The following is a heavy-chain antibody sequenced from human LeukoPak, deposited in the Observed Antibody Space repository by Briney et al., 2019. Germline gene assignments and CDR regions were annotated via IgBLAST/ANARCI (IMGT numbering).Heavy chain of an antibody. V-gene: IGHV4-59*01. CDR3: ARGPDHYYARLGP. CDR1: GGSISSYY. Sequence: SETLSLTCTVPGGSISSYYWSWIRQPPGKGLEWIGYIYYSGSTNYNPSLKSRVTISVDTSKNQFSLKLSSVTAADTAVYYCARGPDHYYARLGPWGQGTLVTVSS. D-gene: IGHD3-10*01. CDR2: IYYSGST. J-gene: IGHJ5*02.